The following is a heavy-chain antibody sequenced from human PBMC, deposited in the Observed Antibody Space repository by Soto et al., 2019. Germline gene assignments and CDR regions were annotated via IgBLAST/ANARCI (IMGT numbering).Heavy chain of an antibody. Sequence: GASVKVSCRASGYTFKSYGIIWVRQAPGQGLEWMGWISAYNGNTNYAQKLQGRVTMTTDTSTSTAYMELRSLRSDDTAVYYCARAGVPGYYDSSGYVAHAFDIWGQGTMVIV. J-gene: IGHJ3*02. D-gene: IGHD3-22*01. V-gene: IGHV1-18*01. CDR1: GYTFKSYG. CDR2: ISAYNGNT. CDR3: ARAGVPGYYDSSGYVAHAFDI.